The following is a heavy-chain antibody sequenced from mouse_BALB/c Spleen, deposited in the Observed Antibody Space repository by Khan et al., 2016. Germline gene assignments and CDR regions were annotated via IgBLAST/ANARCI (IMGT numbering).Heavy chain of an antibody. V-gene: IGHV4-1*02. Sequence: EVKLLASGGGLVQPGGSLKLSCAASGFDFSRYWMSWVRQAPGKGLEWIGEINPDSSTINYKPSLKDKFIISRDNAKNTLYLQMSKVRSEDTALYYCVRLDYYGCVDYWGQGTTLTVSS. CDR1: GFDFSRYW. D-gene: IGHD1-1*01. CDR2: INPDSSTI. J-gene: IGHJ2*01. CDR3: VRLDYYGCVDY.